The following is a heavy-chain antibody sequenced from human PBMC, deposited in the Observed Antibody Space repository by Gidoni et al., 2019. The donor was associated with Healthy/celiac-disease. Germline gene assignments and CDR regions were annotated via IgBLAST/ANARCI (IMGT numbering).Heavy chain of an antibody. CDR2: ISSSGSTI. Sequence: EVQLVESGGGLVQPGGSLRLSCAASGFTFSSYEMNWVRQAPGKGLEWVSYISSSGSTIYYADSVKGRFTISRDNAKNSLYLQMNSLRAEDTAVYYCAREGGYCTGGVCYTPYYYYGMDVWGQGTTVTVSS. V-gene: IGHV3-48*03. D-gene: IGHD2-8*02. J-gene: IGHJ6*02. CDR1: GFTFSSYE. CDR3: AREGGYCTGGVCYTPYYYYGMDV.